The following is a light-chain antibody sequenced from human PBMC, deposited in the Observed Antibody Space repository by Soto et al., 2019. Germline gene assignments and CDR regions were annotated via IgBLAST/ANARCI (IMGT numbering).Light chain of an antibody. CDR1: QSINIY. J-gene: IGKJ4*01. V-gene: IGKV3-11*01. CDR3: QQRYSWPLT. Sequence: IVLTQSPAALSLSPGGRNTLYCRVSQSINIYLAWYQQKLGQAPRLLIYDASIRATGIPARFSGSGSGTDFTLTISSLEPEDFGVYYCQQRYSWPLTFGGGTKVDIK. CDR2: DAS.